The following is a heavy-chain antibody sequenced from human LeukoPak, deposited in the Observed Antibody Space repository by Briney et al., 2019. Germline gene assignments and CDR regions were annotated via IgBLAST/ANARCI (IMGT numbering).Heavy chain of an antibody. CDR1: GGSIISGSFH. D-gene: IGHD1-26*01. J-gene: IGHJ4*02. CDR2: IHYSGST. Sequence: PLETLSLTCNVSGGSIISGSFHWGWIRQSPGKGLEWIGNIHYSGSTFYNPSLKSRVTISVDTSKNQSSLRLRSVTAADTAFYYCARRPLNSGSTSDYWGQGTLVTVSS. V-gene: IGHV4-39*01. CDR3: ARRPLNSGSTSDY.